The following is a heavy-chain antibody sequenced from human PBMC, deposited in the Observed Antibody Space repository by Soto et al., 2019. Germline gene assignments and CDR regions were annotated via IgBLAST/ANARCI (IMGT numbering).Heavy chain of an antibody. Sequence: GGSLRLSCEVSGFRFDDYGMHWVRQAPGKGLEWIAGISRDSRSISYGASMNGRFTISRDNAKNSLYLQLNSLRADDTAFYYCVKDALTTVAYYFDSWCQGALVTVSS. CDR2: ISRDSRSI. J-gene: IGHJ4*02. D-gene: IGHD4-17*01. V-gene: IGHV3-9*01. CDR3: VKDALTTVAYYFDS. CDR1: GFRFDDYG.